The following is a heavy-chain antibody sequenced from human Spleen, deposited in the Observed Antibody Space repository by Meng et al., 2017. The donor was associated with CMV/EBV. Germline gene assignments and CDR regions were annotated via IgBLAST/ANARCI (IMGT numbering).Heavy chain of an antibody. J-gene: IGHJ4*02. Sequence: GGTFSNYAIRWVRQAAGQGLEWMGGLIPLFGTPNYAQKFQGRLTITTDESTRTAYMELSSLKSEDTAVYYCVMGVVPAAVVTFYFTHWGQGALVTVSS. V-gene: IGHV1-69*05. CDR1: GGTFSNYA. CDR3: VMGVVPAAVVTFYFTH. CDR2: LIPLFGTP. D-gene: IGHD2-2*01.